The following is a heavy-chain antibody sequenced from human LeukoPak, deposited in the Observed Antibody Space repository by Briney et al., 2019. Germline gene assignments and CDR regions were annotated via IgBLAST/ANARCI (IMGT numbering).Heavy chain of an antibody. V-gene: IGHV3-7*04. CDR3: ARECSSTSCYPYYYGMDV. CDR2: IKQDGSEK. D-gene: IGHD2-2*01. CDR1: GFTFSSYW. Sequence: PGGSLRLSCAASGFTFSSYWMSWVRQAPGKGLEWVANIKQDGSEKYYVDSVKGRFTISRDNAKNSLYLQMNSLRAEDTAVYYCARECSSTSCYPYYYGMDVWGQGTTVTVSS. J-gene: IGHJ6*02.